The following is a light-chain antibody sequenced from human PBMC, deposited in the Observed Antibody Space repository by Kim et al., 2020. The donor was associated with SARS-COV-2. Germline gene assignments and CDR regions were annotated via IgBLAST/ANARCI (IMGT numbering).Light chain of an antibody. J-gene: IGKJ1*01. V-gene: IGKV1-39*01. CDR3: QQSYSTPRT. CDR2: ATS. Sequence: DIQMTQSPSSLSVSVGDRVTITCRASQSIRSYLNWYQQKPGKAPKLLIFATSSLHSGVPSRFSGSGSGTDFTLTISSLQPEDFATYYCQQSYSTPRTFGQGTKVEIK. CDR1: QSIRSY.